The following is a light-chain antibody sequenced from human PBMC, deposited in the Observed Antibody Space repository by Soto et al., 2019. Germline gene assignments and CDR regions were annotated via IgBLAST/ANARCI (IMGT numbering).Light chain of an antibody. CDR3: QQYTNWPPIT. V-gene: IGKV3-11*01. Sequence: IIFSQSPSTLSLSPGERATLSCRASQSVGDYLAWYQQKPGQAPRLLMYDVAKRATGTPARFSGSGSGTDFTLTISSLEPEDFAVYYCQQYTNWPPITFGQGTRLEIK. CDR1: QSVGDY. J-gene: IGKJ5*01. CDR2: DVA.